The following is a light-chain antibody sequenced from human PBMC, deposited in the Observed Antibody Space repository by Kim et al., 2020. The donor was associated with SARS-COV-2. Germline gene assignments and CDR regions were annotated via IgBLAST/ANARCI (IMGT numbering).Light chain of an antibody. CDR2: AAS. CDR1: QSISSY. V-gene: IGKV1-39*01. J-gene: IGKJ4*01. CDR3: QQSYSTPPLT. Sequence: ASVGDRVTITCRASQSISSYLNWYQQKPGKAPKLLIYAASSLQSGVPSRFSGSGSGTDFTLTISSLQPEDFATYYCQQSYSTPPLTFGGGTKVDIK.